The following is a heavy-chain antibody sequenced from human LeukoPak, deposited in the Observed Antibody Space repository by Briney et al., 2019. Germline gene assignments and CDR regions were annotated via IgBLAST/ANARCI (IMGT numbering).Heavy chain of an antibody. CDR3: AAKGNGYTGIYVFAH. CDR1: GFSVSSNY. CDR2: FYAGGST. V-gene: IGHV3-66*01. Sequence: GGSLRLSCEASGFSVSSNYMSWVRQAPGKGLEWVSVFYAGGSTYYTDSVKGRFTISRDTSKNSLYLQMNSLRPEDTAVYYCAAKGNGYTGIYVFAHWGQGTLVTVSS. J-gene: IGHJ4*02. D-gene: IGHD5-12*01.